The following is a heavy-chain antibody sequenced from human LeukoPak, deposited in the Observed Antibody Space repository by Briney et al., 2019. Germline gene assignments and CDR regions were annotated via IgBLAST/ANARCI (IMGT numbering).Heavy chain of an antibody. CDR3: ARMVSGSGTYYFVS. D-gene: IGHD3-10*01. V-gene: IGHV4-28*01. J-gene: IGHJ4*02. CDR2: IYHSGST. CDR1: GSSISNNAL. Sequence: ASETLSLTCAVSGSSISNNALWGWIRQPPGKGLEWIGYIYHSGSTYYNPSLKSRVTMSADTSKNQFSLKLTSVTAVDTAVYYCARMVSGSGTYYFVSWGQGTLGTVSS.